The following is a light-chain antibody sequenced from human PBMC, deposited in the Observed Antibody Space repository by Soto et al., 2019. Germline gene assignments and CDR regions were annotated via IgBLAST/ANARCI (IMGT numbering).Light chain of an antibody. CDR1: QDISNS. V-gene: IGKV1-33*01. CDR3: QQYDNLPRT. Sequence: DIQMTQSPISLSASVGDRVTITCQASQDISNSLNWYQQKAGKAPKLLIYDASILETGVPSRFSGSGSGTDFSLIISSLQPEDFATYYCQQYDNLPRTFGPGTKVDIK. J-gene: IGKJ3*01. CDR2: DAS.